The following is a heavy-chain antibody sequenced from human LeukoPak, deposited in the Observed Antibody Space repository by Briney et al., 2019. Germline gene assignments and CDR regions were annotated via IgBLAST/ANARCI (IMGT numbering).Heavy chain of an antibody. CDR2: ISYDGSIK. D-gene: IGHD6-13*01. J-gene: IGHJ4*02. CDR1: GFTFNNYG. CDR3: AREDASSWDY. V-gene: IGHV3-30*03. Sequence: GGSLRLSCTVSGFTFNNYGMHWVRQAPGKGLEWVALISYDGSIKYYADSVKGRFTISRDNSKNTLYLQMNSLRAEDTAVYYCAREDASSWDYWGQGILVTVSS.